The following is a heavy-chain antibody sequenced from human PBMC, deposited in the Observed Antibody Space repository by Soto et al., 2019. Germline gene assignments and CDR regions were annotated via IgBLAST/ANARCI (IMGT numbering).Heavy chain of an antibody. V-gene: IGHV3-23*01. J-gene: IGHJ4*02. CDR2: ISAGGDST. CDR1: GFTFSNYP. CDR3: ARRV. Sequence: GGSLRLSCATSGFTFSNYPINCFRQAPGKGLEWVSGISAGGDSTYYADSVKGRFTIFRDNSKNSVYLQMNSLRAEDTAVYYCARRVWGQGTLVTVSS.